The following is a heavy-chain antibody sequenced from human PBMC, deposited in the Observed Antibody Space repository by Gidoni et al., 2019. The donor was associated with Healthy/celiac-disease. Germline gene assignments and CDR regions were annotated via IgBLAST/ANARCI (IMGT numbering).Heavy chain of an antibody. CDR1: GGSISSSSYY. Sequence: QLQLQESGPGLVKPSETLSLTCTVSGGSISSSSYYWGWIRKPPGKGLEWIGSIYYSGSTYYNPGLKSRVTISVDTSNSQFSLKLSSVTAADTAVYYCARVPNYYDSSGYLGGYVDYWGQGTLVTVSS. CDR2: IYYSGST. D-gene: IGHD3-22*01. J-gene: IGHJ4*02. V-gene: IGHV4-39*07. CDR3: ARVPNYYDSSGYLGGYVDY.